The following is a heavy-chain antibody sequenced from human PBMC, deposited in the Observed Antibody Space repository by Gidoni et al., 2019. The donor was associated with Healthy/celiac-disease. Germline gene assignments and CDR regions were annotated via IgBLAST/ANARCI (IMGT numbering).Heavy chain of an antibody. CDR3: ARGQSIAARLRERGRDNWFDP. CDR2: INPNSGGT. V-gene: IGHV1-2*06. J-gene: IGHJ5*02. CDR1: GSTFTGYY. D-gene: IGHD6-6*01. Sequence: QVQLVQSGAEVKKPGASVKVSCKASGSTFTGYYMHWVRQAPGQGLEWMGRINPNSGGTNYAQKFQGRVTMTRDTSISTAYMELSRLRSDDTAVYYCARGQSIAARLRERGRDNWFDPWGQGTLVTVSS.